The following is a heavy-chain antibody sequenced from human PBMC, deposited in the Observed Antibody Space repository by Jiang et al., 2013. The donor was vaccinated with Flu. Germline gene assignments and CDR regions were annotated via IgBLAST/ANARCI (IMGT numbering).Heavy chain of an antibody. J-gene: IGHJ6*02. Sequence: QLLESGGGLVQPGGSLRLSCAASGIIFSSYAMSWVRQAPGKGLEWVSVINNSGGTIYYADSVKGRFTISRDNSKNTLYLQMNSLRAEDTAVYYCARAEDIVASSGYHYYGMDVWGQGTTVTVSS. V-gene: IGHV3-23*01. CDR3: ARAEDIVASSGYHYYGMDV. CDR2: INNSGGTI. CDR1: GIIFSSYA. D-gene: IGHD5-12*01.